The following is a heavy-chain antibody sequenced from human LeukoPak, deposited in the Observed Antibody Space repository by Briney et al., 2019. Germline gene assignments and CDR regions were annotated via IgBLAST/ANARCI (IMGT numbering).Heavy chain of an antibody. CDR3: ARAVVIAIRHWYFDL. CDR1: GFTFDDYG. CDR2: INWNGGST. V-gene: IGHV3-20*01. D-gene: IGHD2-21*01. J-gene: IGHJ2*01. Sequence: GGSLRFSCAASGFTFDDYGMSWVRQAPGKGLEWVSGINWNGGSTGYADSVKGRFTISRDNAKNSLYLQMNSLRAEDTALYHCARAVVIAIRHWYFDLWGRGTLVTVSS.